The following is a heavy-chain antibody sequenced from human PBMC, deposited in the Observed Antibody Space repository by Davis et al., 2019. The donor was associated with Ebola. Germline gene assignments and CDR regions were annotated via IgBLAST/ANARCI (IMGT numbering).Heavy chain of an antibody. CDR1: GGSISSGGYY. Sequence: PSETLSLTCTVSGGSISSGGYYWTWIRQHPGKGLEWIGYIHHSGTTYYNPSLKSRVTMSVDTSKNQFSLELNSVTAADTAVYYCARSGMVAATGFDYWGQGTLVTVSS. CDR2: IHHSGTT. J-gene: IGHJ4*02. D-gene: IGHD2-15*01. CDR3: ARSGMVAATGFDY. V-gene: IGHV4-31*03.